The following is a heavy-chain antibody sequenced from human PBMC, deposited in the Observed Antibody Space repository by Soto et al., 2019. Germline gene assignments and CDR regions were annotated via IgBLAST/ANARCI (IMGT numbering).Heavy chain of an antibody. J-gene: IGHJ5*01. V-gene: IGHV4-39*01. Sequence: LSLTCSVSGASINNFAYYWGWIRQPPGKGLEWIGTVYYNENTYYNPSLRSRVAISVDTAKNQFSLNLRSVTAADTAVYFCARRERYYGSPGWFDPWGQGTLVTVSS. CDR1: GASINNFAYY. CDR2: VYYNENT. CDR3: ARRERYYGSPGWFDP. D-gene: IGHD3-10*01.